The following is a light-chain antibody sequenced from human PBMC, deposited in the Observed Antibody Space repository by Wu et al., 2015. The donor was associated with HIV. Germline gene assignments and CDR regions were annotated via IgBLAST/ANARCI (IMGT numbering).Light chain of an antibody. CDR3: QQYGSSPQVT. Sequence: EIVLTQSPDTLSLSPGERATLSCRASQSVSNYLVWYQQKPGQAPRLLIYGASGRAPGIPDRFTGSGFGTDFTLTISRLEPEDFVVYYCQQYGSSPQVTFGGGTKVEIK. CDR2: GAS. V-gene: IGKV3-20*01. J-gene: IGKJ4*01. CDR1: QSVSNY.